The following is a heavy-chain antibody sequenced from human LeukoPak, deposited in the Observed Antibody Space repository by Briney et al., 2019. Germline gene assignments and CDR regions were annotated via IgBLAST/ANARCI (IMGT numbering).Heavy chain of an antibody. CDR2: IYHSGST. CDR1: GGSISSSNW. D-gene: IGHD1-26*01. J-gene: IGHJ4*02. CDR3: ARAEWELTSHFDY. Sequence: PSGTLSLTCAVSGGSISSSNWWSWVRQPPGKGLEWIGEIYHSGSTNYNPSLKSRVTISVDKSKNQFSLKLSSVTAADTAVYYCARAEWELTSHFDYWGQGTLVTVSS. V-gene: IGHV4-4*02.